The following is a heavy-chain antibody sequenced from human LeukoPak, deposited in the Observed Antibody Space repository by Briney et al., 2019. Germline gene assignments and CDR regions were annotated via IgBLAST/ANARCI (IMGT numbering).Heavy chain of an antibody. CDR1: GFSFSSYA. CDR2: ISGSGGST. CDR3: ARDPSSGWYLKGWFDP. Sequence: GGSLRLSCAASGFSFSSYAMSWVRQAPGKGLEWVSAISGSGGSTYYADSVKGRFTISRDNSKNTLYLQMNSLRAEDTAVYYCARDPSSGWYLKGWFDPWGQGTLVTVSS. D-gene: IGHD6-19*01. V-gene: IGHV3-23*01. J-gene: IGHJ5*02.